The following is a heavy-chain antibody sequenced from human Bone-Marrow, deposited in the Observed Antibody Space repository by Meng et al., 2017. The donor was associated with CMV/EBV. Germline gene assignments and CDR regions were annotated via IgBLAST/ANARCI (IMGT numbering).Heavy chain of an antibody. CDR1: GASVSSYF. J-gene: IGHJ5*02. Sequence: GSLRLSCTVSGASVSSYFWHWIRQPPGKGLEWIGYFYSSGSANYNPSLKSRVTMSADKSTNQFSLKLSSVTAADTAVYFCARSIVRDSWSDFDPWGQGTMVTVSS. D-gene: IGHD6-13*01. CDR2: FYSSGSA. CDR3: ARSIVRDSWSDFDP. V-gene: IGHV4-59*02.